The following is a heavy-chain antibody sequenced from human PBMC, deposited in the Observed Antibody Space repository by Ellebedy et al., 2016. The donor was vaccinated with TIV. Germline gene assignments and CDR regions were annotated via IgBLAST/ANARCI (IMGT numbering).Heavy chain of an antibody. CDR3: ERGYSSGWYNWFDP. V-gene: IGHV4-59*01. D-gene: IGHD6-19*01. J-gene: IGHJ5*02. CDR2: IYYSGST. CDR1: GGSISSYY. Sequence: MPGGSLRLSCTVSGGSISSYYWSWIRQPPGKGLEWIGYIYYSGSTNYNPSLKSRVTISVDTSKNQFSLKLSSVTAADTAVYYCERGYSSGWYNWFDPWGQGTLVTVSS.